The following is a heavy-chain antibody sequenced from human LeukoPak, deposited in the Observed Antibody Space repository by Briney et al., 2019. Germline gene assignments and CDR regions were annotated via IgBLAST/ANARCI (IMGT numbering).Heavy chain of an antibody. Sequence: GGSLRLSCAASEFTFSTNYMSWVRQAPGKGLEWVSIIYSGDRTDYADSLKGRFTISRDTSKNTLYLQMSSLRAEDTAVYYCARDVRKQGLWSWGQGTLVTVSS. J-gene: IGHJ4*02. CDR2: IYSGDRT. D-gene: IGHD3-10*01. CDR1: EFTFSTNY. V-gene: IGHV3-66*01. CDR3: ARDVRKQGLWS.